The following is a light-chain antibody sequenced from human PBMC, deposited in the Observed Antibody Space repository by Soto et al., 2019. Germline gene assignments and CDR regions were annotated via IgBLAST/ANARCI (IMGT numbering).Light chain of an antibody. CDR2: AAS. Sequence: DIPMTQSPSSLSASVGDRVTITCRASQGINNYVTWYQQKPGKPPKLLIYAASTLQSGVPSRFSGSGSGTDFTLTINSLQPEDVATYSCQKYSSVPVFGPGTKVDIK. J-gene: IGKJ3*01. CDR3: QKYSSVPV. CDR1: QGINNY. V-gene: IGKV1-27*01.